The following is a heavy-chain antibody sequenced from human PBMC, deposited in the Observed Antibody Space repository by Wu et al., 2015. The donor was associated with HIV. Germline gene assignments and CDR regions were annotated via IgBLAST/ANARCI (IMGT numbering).Heavy chain of an antibody. CDR2: LNPNTGAA. D-gene: IGHD2-21*01. Sequence: QLVQSGAEVRNPGASVKVSCKTSGYSFTAYYLHWVRQTPGQGLEWMGRLNPNTGAADSAERFQGRVTLTRDTSISTAYMVLNRLRLDDTAVYYCASGIQAGGANYWGQGTLVHRLL. J-gene: IGHJ4*01. CDR3: ASGIQAGGANY. V-gene: IGHV1-2*02. CDR1: GYSFTAYY.